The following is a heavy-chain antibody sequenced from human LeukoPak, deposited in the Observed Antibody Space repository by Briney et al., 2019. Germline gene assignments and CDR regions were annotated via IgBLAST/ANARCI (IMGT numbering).Heavy chain of an antibody. J-gene: IGHJ5*02. V-gene: IGHV4-30-2*01. Sequence: SETLSLTCAVSGGSISSGGYSWSWIRQPPGKGLEWIGYIYHSGSIYYNPSLKSRVTISVDRSKNQFSLKLSSVTAADTAVYYCARLYYDFWSGYYTGWFDPWGQGTLVTVSS. CDR1: GGSISSGGYS. D-gene: IGHD3-3*01. CDR2: IYHSGSI. CDR3: ARLYYDFWSGYYTGWFDP.